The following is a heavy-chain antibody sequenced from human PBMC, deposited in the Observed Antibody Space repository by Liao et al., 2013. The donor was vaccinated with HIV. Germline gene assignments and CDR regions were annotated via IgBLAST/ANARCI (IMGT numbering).Heavy chain of an antibody. CDR2: IIHSGST. J-gene: IGHJ4*02. Sequence: QVQLQQWGAGLLKPSETLSLTCAVYGGSFSGYYWSWIRQPPGKGLEWIGEIIHSGSTNYNPSLKSRVTISVDTSKNQFSLKVTSVTAADTAVYYCARVPHCSGGSCYFPNDYWGQGTLVTVSS. CDR3: ARVPHCSGGSCYFPNDY. D-gene: IGHD2-15*01. CDR1: GGSFSGYY. V-gene: IGHV4-34*12.